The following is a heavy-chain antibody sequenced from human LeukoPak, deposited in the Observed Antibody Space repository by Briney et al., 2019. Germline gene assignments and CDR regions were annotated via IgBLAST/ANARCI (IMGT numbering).Heavy chain of an antibody. Sequence: GGSLRLSCAASGFTFSSYSMNWVRQAPGQGLEWVSSISSSTTNIYYADSVAGRFTTSRDNGQNSVYLQMNSLRVEDTGVYYCAKSGAPYYDFWSGYYNNWLDSWGQGTLVTVSS. CDR2: ISSSTTNI. D-gene: IGHD3-3*01. J-gene: IGHJ5*01. CDR1: GFTFSSYS. V-gene: IGHV3-21*01. CDR3: AKSGAPYYDFWSGYYNNWLDS.